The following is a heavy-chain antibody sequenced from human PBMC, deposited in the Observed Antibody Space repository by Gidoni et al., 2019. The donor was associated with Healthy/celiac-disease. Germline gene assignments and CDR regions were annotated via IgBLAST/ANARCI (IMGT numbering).Heavy chain of an antibody. V-gene: IGHV1-3*01. CDR1: GYTFTSYA. CDR2: INAGNGNT. Sequence: QVQLVQSGAEVKKPGASVKVSCKASGYTFTSYAMHWVRQAPGQRLEWMGWINAGNGNTKYSQKVQGRVTITRDTSASTAYMELSSLRSEDTAVYYCARLGGDYYDSSGYFLFDYWGQGTLVTVSS. D-gene: IGHD3-22*01. J-gene: IGHJ4*02. CDR3: ARLGGDYYDSSGYFLFDY.